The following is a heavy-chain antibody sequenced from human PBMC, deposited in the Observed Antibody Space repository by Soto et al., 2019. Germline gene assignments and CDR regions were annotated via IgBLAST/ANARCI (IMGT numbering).Heavy chain of an antibody. CDR1: GGSISHYH. CDR3: ASSFYP. J-gene: IGHJ5*02. CDR2: IFYNGST. Sequence: QLQLQESGPGLVKPSETLSLTCTVSGGSISHYHWNWIRQAPGKGMEWIGYIFYNGSTHYNPSLTSRVTISVDMSKYRLPLTLTSLAAADTVVYYCASSFYPWGQGTLVTVPS. V-gene: IGHV4-59*01.